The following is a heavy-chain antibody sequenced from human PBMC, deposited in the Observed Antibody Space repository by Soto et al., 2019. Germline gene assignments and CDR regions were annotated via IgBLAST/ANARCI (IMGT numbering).Heavy chain of an antibody. J-gene: IGHJ3*02. CDR2: ISYSGRT. CDR1: SGSISGKGYY. V-gene: IGHV4-31*11. D-gene: IGHD3-3*01. Sequence: QVQLQESGPGLVKPSQTLSLTCAVSSGSISGKGYYWNWIRQHPGKGLEWIGYISYSGRTFYSPSLKSRVTTSLDTSKNQFSLKLSSVTAADTAIYYCARGSIFGVVLNAFDIWGQGTMVAVSS. CDR3: ARGSIFGVVLNAFDI.